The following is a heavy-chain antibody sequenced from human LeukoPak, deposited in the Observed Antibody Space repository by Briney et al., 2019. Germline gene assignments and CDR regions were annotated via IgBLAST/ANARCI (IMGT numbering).Heavy chain of an antibody. V-gene: IGHV3-9*01. CDR1: GFTFDVYA. CDR3: AKGPEYSSGWYEFDY. D-gene: IGHD6-19*01. J-gene: IGHJ4*02. CDR2: ISWNSGSI. Sequence: GGSLRLSCAASGFTFDVYAMHWVRQAPGKGLEWVSGISWNSGSIGYADSVKGRFTISRDNAKNSLYLQMNSLRAEDTALYYCAKGPEYSSGWYEFDYWGQGTLVTVSS.